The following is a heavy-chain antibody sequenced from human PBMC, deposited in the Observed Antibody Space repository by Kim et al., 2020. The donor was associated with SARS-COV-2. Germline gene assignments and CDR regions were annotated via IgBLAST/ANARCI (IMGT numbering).Heavy chain of an antibody. CDR2: IRHTGST. CDR1: NGSFTGYY. D-gene: IGHD6-19*01. CDR3: AKISGAAPPDS. V-gene: IGHV4-34*01. Sequence: SETLSLTCGVYNGSFTGYYWTWIRQAPGKGLEWIGEIRHTGSTNYNPSLKSRVSISVDTSKNQFSLKLSSVTAADTAIYYCAKISGAAPPDSWGQGTLVTVSS. J-gene: IGHJ4*02.